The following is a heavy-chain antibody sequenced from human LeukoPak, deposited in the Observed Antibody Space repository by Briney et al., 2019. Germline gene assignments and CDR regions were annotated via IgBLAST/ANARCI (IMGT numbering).Heavy chain of an antibody. Sequence: GGSLRLSCAASGFTFSLYWMNWVRRAPGKGLEWVANIKQDGGEKNYVDSVKGRFTISRDNAKNSLYLQMNNLRVEDTAMYYCAGGTGFTIKDWGQGTLVTVSS. J-gene: IGHJ4*02. CDR2: IKQDGGEK. CDR1: GFTFSLYW. V-gene: IGHV3-7*03. D-gene: IGHD3-9*01. CDR3: AGGTGFTIKD.